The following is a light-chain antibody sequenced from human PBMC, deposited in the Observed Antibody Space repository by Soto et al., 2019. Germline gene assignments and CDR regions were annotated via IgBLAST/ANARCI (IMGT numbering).Light chain of an antibody. Sequence: EIVMTQSAATLSVSPGERATLSCRASQSVSNNLAWYRKKPGQAPRLLIYGASTRATGIPARFSGSGSGTEVTLTIRSLQSEDFAVYYCQQYNNWWTFGQGTKVEIK. CDR3: QQYNNWWT. CDR2: GAS. V-gene: IGKV3-15*01. J-gene: IGKJ1*01. CDR1: QSVSNN.